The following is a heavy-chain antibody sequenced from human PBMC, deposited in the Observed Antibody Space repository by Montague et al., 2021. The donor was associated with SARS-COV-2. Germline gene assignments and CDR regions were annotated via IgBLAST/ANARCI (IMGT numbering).Heavy chain of an antibody. Sequence: SETLSLTCSVSGGSIGSYYWSWLRQPPGKGLEWIGHIHYSGSNTYSPSFKSRVTISVDTSKNQVSLNPRSVTAADTAVYFCVRADRRDPDTPHLYYYKGMDLWGQGTTVTVSS. D-gene: IGHD2-15*01. CDR1: GGSIGSYY. CDR3: VRADRRDPDTPHLYYYKGMDL. CDR2: IHYSGSN. V-gene: IGHV4-59*01. J-gene: IGHJ6*02.